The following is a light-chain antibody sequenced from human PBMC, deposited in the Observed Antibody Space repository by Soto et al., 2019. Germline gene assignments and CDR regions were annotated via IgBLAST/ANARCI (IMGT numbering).Light chain of an antibody. CDR1: QSVSSTY. CDR3: QQYSSSPPTT. J-gene: IGKJ1*01. V-gene: IGKV3-20*01. CDR2: GAS. Sequence: EIVLTQSPGTLSLSPGETATLSCRASQSVSSTYIAWYQQKPGQAPRLLIYGASSRVTGIPDRFSGSGSGTDFTLTISRLEPEDFAVFYCQQYSSSPPTTFGQGTKVDIK.